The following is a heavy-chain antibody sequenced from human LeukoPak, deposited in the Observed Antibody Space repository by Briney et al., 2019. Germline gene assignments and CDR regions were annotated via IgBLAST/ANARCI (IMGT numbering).Heavy chain of an antibody. J-gene: IGHJ4*02. CDR1: GYSFTSYW. D-gene: IGHD3-22*01. Sequence: GESLKISCKGSGYSFTSYWIGWVRQMPEKGLEWMGIIYPSDSDTRYSPSFQGQVTISADKSISTAYLQWSSLKASDTAMYYCARIRSARTYYYDSSGYGSGHFDYWGQGTLVTVSS. V-gene: IGHV5-51*01. CDR3: ARIRSARTYYYDSSGYGSGHFDY. CDR2: IYPSDSDT.